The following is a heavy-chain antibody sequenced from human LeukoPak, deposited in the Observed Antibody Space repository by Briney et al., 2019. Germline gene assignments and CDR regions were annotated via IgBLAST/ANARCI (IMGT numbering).Heavy chain of an antibody. Sequence: ASLKVSCKASGYTFTDYYMHWVRQAPGQGLEWMGWINPNSGGTNYAQKFYARVTMTRDTSISTAYMELSSLRSEDTAVYYCAKAGAAAGLGDWFDPWGQGTLVTVSS. CDR3: AKAGAAAGLGDWFDP. CDR1: GYTFTDYY. D-gene: IGHD6-13*01. J-gene: IGHJ5*02. V-gene: IGHV1-2*02. CDR2: INPNSGGT.